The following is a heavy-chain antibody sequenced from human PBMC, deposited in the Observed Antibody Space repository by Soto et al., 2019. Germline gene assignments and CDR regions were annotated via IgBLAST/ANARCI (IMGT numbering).Heavy chain of an antibody. Sequence: GGSLRLSCASSGFTFSSYAMHLVRQATGKGLEWVAVISYDGSNKYYADSVKGRFTISRDNSKNTLYLQMNSLRAEDTAVYYCARDGDIVVVTGSYYYYGMDVRGQGTTVTVSS. CDR3: ARDGDIVVVTGSYYYYGMDV. CDR2: ISYDGSNK. V-gene: IGHV3-30-3*01. CDR1: GFTFSSYA. D-gene: IGHD2-21*02. J-gene: IGHJ6*02.